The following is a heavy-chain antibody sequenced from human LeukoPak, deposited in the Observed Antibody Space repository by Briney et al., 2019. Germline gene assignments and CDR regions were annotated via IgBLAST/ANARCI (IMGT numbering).Heavy chain of an antibody. V-gene: IGHV4-31*03. J-gene: IGHJ4*02. CDR1: GGSISSDGYY. CDR2: IYYSGNT. CDR3: AGANSGYYREDSYFDS. Sequence: SETLSLTCTVSGGSISSDGYYWSWIRQHPGKGLEWIGYIYYSGNTYYNPSLKSRVTMSVDTSKNQFSLKLSSVTAADTAVFYCAGANSGYYREDSYFDSWGQGTLVTVSS. D-gene: IGHD5-12*01.